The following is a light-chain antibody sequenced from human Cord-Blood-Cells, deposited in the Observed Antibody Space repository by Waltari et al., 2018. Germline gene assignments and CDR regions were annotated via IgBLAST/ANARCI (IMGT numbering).Light chain of an antibody. CDR1: SSNIGAGYD. V-gene: IGLV1-40*01. CDR3: QSYDSSLSGSV. Sequence: QSVLTQPPSVSGAPGQRVTISCTGSSSNIGAGYDVHWYQQLPGTAPKLLIYGNSKRPSGFPGRFSGSKSGTSASRAITGLQAEDEADYYCQSYDSSLSGSVFGGGTKLTVL. J-gene: IGLJ3*02. CDR2: GNS.